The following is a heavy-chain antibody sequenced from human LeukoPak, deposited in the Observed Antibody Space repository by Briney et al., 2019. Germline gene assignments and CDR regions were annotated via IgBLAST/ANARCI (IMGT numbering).Heavy chain of an antibody. D-gene: IGHD5-24*01. J-gene: IGHJ6*03. CDR1: GFTFSSYG. Sequence: RSGGSLRLSCAASGFTFSSYGMHWVRQAPGKGLEWVAFIRYDGSNKYYADSVKGRFTISRDNSKNTLYLQMNSLRAEDTAVYYCAKTFVEMTTIYYYYYMDVWGKGTRVTVSS. CDR3: AKTFVEMTTIYYYYYMDV. V-gene: IGHV3-30*02. CDR2: IRYDGSNK.